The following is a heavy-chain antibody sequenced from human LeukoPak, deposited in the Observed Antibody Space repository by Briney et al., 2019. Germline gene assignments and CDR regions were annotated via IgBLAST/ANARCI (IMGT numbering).Heavy chain of an antibody. CDR3: ATADWESFYFDS. V-gene: IGHV4-31*03. Sequence: SETLSLTCTVSGGSVSRGGYYWNWVRLHPGKGLXWIGFTSYSEGTYYNPSLMSRITISVDISQNQFSLKMRDVTAADTAVYFCATADWESFYFDSWGQGALVAVSS. J-gene: IGHJ4*02. CDR2: TSYSEGT. D-gene: IGHD1-26*01. CDR1: GGSVSRGGYY.